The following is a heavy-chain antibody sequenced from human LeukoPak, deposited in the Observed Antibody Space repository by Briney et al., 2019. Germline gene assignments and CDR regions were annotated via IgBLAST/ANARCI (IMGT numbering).Heavy chain of an antibody. CDR1: GDSISSSSYY. D-gene: IGHD3-9*01. CDR2: IYYSGST. J-gene: IGHJ4*02. V-gene: IGHV4-39*07. CDR3: ARDIYPSYYDILTGYYPVEFDY. Sequence: SETLSLTCTVSGDSISSSSYYWGWIRQPPWKGLEWIGSIYYSGSTYYNPSLKSRVTISVDTSKNQFSLKLSSVTAADTAVYYCARDIYPSYYDILTGYYPVEFDYWGQGTLVTVSS.